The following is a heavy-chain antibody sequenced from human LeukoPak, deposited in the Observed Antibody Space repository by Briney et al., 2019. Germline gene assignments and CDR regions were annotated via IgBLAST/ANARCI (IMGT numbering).Heavy chain of an antibody. Sequence: GGSLRLSCAASGFTFSSYWMHWVRQAPGKGLVWVSRINTDGSSTSYADSVKGRFTISRDNAKNSVYLQMSSLKAEDTAVYYCTGDQRRNGWHDYWGQGTLVTVSS. V-gene: IGHV3-74*01. J-gene: IGHJ4*02. CDR3: TGDQRRNGWHDY. CDR2: INTDGSST. D-gene: IGHD6-19*01. CDR1: GFTFSSYW.